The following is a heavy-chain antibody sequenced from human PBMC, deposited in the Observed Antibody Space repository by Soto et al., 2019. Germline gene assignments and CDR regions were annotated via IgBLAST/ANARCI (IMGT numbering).Heavy chain of an antibody. J-gene: IGHJ6*03. CDR2: IWYDGSNK. CDR1: GFTFSSYG. CDR3: ARDEVSSSGRGYYYYYYMDV. Sequence: ESGGGVVQPGRSLRLSCAASGFTFSSYGMHWVRQAPGKGLEWVAVIWYDGSNKYYADSVKGRFTISRDNSKNTLYLQMNSLSAEDTAVYYCARDEVSSSGRGYYYYYYMDVWGKGTTVTVSS. D-gene: IGHD6-6*01. V-gene: IGHV3-33*01.